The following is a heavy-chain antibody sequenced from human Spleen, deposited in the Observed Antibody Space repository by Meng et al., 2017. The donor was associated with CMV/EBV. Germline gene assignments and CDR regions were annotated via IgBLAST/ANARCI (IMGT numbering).Heavy chain of an antibody. V-gene: IGHV3-21*01. Sequence: GESLKISCGASGFTFSTFDMIWVRQAPGKGLEWVSSISTTSRYIYYADSVKGRFTVSRDNAKDSLYLRMNSLRAEDTAVYYCARVSETTGGDLWGQGTLVTVSS. CDR3: ARVSETTGGDL. D-gene: IGHD3-10*01. CDR1: GFTFSTFD. J-gene: IGHJ1*01. CDR2: ISTTSRYI.